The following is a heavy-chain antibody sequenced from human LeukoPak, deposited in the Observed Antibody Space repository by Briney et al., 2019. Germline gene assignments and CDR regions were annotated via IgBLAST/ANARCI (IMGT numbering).Heavy chain of an antibody. V-gene: IGHV3-30*02. CDR1: GFTFSNYG. J-gene: IGHJ4*02. Sequence: PGGSLRLSCAASGFTFSNYGMHWVRQAPGKGLEWVAFIRYDGSDKYYADSVKGRFTFSRDNSKNTLYLQMNSMRAEDTAVYYCAKGHDFLLDYWGQGTLVTVSS. CDR3: AKGHDFLLDY. CDR2: IRYDGSDK. D-gene: IGHD2-21*02.